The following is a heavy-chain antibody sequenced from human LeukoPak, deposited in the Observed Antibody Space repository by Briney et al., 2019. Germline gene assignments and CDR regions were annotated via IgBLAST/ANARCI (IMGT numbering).Heavy chain of an antibody. J-gene: IGHJ3*02. CDR1: GFTFSSYA. V-gene: IGHV3-23*01. CDR2: ISGSGGST. CDR3: ASGGISGYDAFDI. Sequence: GGSLRLSCAASGFTFSSYAMSWVRQAPGKGLEWVSAISGSGGSTYYADSVKGRFTISRDNSKNTLYLQMNSLRAEDTALYHCASGGISGYDAFDIWGQGTMVTVSS. D-gene: IGHD3-22*01.